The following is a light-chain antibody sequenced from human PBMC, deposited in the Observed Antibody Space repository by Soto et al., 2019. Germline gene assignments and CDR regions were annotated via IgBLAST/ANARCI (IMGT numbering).Light chain of an antibody. CDR3: QQYDTWPLT. Sequence: ETVMTQFPSTLSVSPGERATLSCRASQYVSTNLAWYHQQPGQPPRLLIYDISNRATGIPARFSGSGSETEFSLTITSLQSEDFAVYYCQQYDTWPLTFGGGTKVEIK. V-gene: IGKV3D-15*01. J-gene: IGKJ4*01. CDR2: DIS. CDR1: QYVSTN.